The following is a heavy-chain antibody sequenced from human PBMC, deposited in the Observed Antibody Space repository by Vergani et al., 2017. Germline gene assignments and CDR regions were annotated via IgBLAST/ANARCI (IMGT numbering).Heavy chain of an antibody. V-gene: IGHV4-4*02. CDR2: IYHSGSN. D-gene: IGHD3-10*01. J-gene: IGHJ5*02. Sequence: QVQLQESGPGLVKPSGTLSLTCAVSGGSISSSNWWCWVRQPPGKGLEWIGEIYHSGSNNYNPSLKRRVTISVDKSKNQFSLKLSTVTAADTAVYYCARLSGPPGWFDPWGQGTLVTVSS. CDR1: GGSISSSNW. CDR3: ARLSGPPGWFDP.